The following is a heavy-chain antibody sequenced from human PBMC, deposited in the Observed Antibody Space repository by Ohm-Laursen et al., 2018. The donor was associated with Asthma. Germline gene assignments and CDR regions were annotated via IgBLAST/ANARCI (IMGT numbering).Heavy chain of an antibody. Sequence: GSLRLSCSASGFTFSNYHMCWVRQAPGKGLEWVSCLSGPGTKTYNVDSVTGRFTISRDNSKNTLYLQMNSLRAEDTAVYYCATHYGDYEHDAFDIWGQGTMVTVSS. V-gene: IGHV3-23*01. CDR1: GFTFSNYH. CDR2: LSGPGTKT. J-gene: IGHJ3*02. CDR3: ATHYGDYEHDAFDI. D-gene: IGHD4-17*01.